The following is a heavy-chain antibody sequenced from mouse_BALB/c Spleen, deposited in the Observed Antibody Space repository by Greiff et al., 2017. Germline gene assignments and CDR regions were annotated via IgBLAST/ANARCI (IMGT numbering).Heavy chain of an antibody. Sequence: QVHVKQPGAELVMPGASVKMSCKASGYTFTDYWMHWVKQRPGQGLEWIGAIDTSDSYTSYNQKFKGKATLTVDESSSTAYMQLSSLTSEDSAVYYCATYGSSYGYAMDYWGQGTSVTVSS. CDR2: IDTSDSYT. V-gene: IGHV1-69*01. CDR3: ATYGSSYGYAMDY. D-gene: IGHD1-1*01. CDR1: GYTFTDYW. J-gene: IGHJ4*01.